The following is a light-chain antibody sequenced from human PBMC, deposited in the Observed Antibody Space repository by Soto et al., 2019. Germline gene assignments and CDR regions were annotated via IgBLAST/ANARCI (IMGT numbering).Light chain of an antibody. CDR2: AAS. CDR1: QNINYF. CDR3: QHYNSYSEA. J-gene: IGKJ1*01. V-gene: IGKV1-5*01. Sequence: DIKMTQSPSSLSASVGDRVTITCRASQNINYFLNWYQQKPGKAPKLLIYAASSLQTGVPSRFSGSGSGTEFTLTISSLQPDDFATYYCQHYNSYSEAFGQGTKVDIK.